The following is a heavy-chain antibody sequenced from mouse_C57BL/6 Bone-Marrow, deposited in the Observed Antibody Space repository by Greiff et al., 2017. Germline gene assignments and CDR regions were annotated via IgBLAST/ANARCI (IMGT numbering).Heavy chain of an antibody. V-gene: IGHV5-4*03. Sequence: EVMLVESGGGLVKPGGSLKLSCAASGFTFSSYAMSWVRQTPEKRLEWVATISDGGSYTYYPDNVMGQFTISRDNAKNNLYLQMSHLKSEDTAMYYCAKLFAYWGQATLVTVSA. J-gene: IGHJ3*01. CDR2: ISDGGSYT. CDR3: AKLFAY. CDR1: GFTFSSYA.